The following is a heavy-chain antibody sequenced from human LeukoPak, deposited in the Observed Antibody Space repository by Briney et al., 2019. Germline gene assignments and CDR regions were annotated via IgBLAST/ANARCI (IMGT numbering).Heavy chain of an antibody. D-gene: IGHD1-14*01. CDR1: GGSISSGDYY. V-gene: IGHV4-30-4*01. J-gene: IGHJ4*02. CDR2: IYYSGST. CDR3: ARVNTGGYSELYYFDY. Sequence: SETLSLTCTVSGGSISSGDYYWSWTRQPPGKGLEWIGYIYYSGSTYYNPSLKSRVTISVDTSKNQFSLKLSSVTAADTAVYYCARVNTGGYSELYYFDYWGQGTLVTVSS.